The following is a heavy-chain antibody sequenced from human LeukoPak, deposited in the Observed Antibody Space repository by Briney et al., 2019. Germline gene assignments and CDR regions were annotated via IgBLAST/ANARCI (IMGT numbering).Heavy chain of an antibody. D-gene: IGHD6-13*01. Sequence: GASVKVSCKVSGYTLTELSMHWVRQAPGKGLEWMGGFDPEDGETIYAQKLQGRVTMTEDASTDTAYMELSSLRSEDTAVYYCATDHAGYFDYWGQGTLVTVSS. CDR2: FDPEDGET. J-gene: IGHJ4*02. V-gene: IGHV1-24*01. CDR1: GYTLTELS. CDR3: ATDHAGYFDY.